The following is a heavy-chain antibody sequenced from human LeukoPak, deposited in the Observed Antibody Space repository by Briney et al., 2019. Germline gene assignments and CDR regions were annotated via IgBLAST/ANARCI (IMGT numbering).Heavy chain of an antibody. CDR3: AKDLTTVTTLYFQH. Sequence: PGGSLRLSCAASGLTFNSYAMSWVRQAPGKGLEWVSAISGSGGSTYYADPVKGRFTISRDNSKNTLYLQMNSLRAEDTAVYYCAKDLTTVTTLYFQHWGQGTLSPSPQ. V-gene: IGHV3-23*01. CDR2: ISGSGGST. D-gene: IGHD4-17*01. CDR1: GLTFNSYA. J-gene: IGHJ1*01.